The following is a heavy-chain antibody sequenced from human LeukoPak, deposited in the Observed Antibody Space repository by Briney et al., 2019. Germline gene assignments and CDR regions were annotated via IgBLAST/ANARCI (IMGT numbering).Heavy chain of an antibody. CDR2: IIPIFGTA. J-gene: IGHJ3*02. CDR1: GGTFTSYA. Sequence: ASVKVSCKASGGTFTSYAISWVRQAPGQGLEWMGGIIPIFGTANYAQKFQGRVTITADESTSTAYMELSSLRSEDTAVYYCARDTLTIFGVVITLDAFDIWGQGTMVPVSS. D-gene: IGHD3-3*01. CDR3: ARDTLTIFGVVITLDAFDI. V-gene: IGHV1-69*13.